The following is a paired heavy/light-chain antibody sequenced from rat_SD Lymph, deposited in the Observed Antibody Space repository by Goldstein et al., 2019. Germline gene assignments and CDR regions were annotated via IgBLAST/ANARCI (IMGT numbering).Light chain of an antibody. J-gene: IGKJ5*01. CDR2: DAS. CDR3: QQHHDYPLT. CDR1: EDIYSN. Sequence: DIQMTQSPASLSASLGETVTIECLASEDIYSNLAWYQQKPGKSPQLLIYDASSLQDGVPSRFSGSESGTQYSLEINSLQSEDAATYFCQQHHDYPLTFGSGTKLEIK. V-gene: IGKV12S39*01.
Heavy chain of an antibody. CDR2: ISSGSSYI. J-gene: IGHJ3*01. Sequence: EVQLVESGGGLVQPGRSLKLSCVASGFTFSNYGMNWIRQAPGKGLEWVAYISSGSSYIYYAETVKGRFTISRDNAKNTLYLQMTSLRSEDTALYYCAREGLLLTIAAISGNWFAYWGQGTLVTVSS. V-gene: IGHV5-34*01. CDR3: AREGLLLTIAAISGNWFAY. CDR1: GFTFSNYG. D-gene: IGHD1-2*01.